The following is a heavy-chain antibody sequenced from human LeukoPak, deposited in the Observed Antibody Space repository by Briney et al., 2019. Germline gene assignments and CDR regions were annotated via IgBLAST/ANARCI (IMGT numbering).Heavy chain of an antibody. J-gene: IGHJ3*02. CDR1: GFTFSSYA. D-gene: IGHD1-26*01. CDR3: AKDRVRGALDAFDI. CDR2: ISGRGGGT. Sequence: GGSLRLSCAASGFTFSSYAMSWVRQAPGKGLEWVSAISGRGGGTYYADSVKGRFTISRDNSKNTLSLQMNSLRAGDTAVYYCAKDRVRGALDAFDIWGQGTMVTVSS. V-gene: IGHV3-23*01.